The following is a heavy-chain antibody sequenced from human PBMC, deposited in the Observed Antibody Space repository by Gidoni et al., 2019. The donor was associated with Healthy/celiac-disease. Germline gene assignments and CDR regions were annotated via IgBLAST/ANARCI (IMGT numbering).Heavy chain of an antibody. V-gene: IGHV4-59*01. Sequence: QVQLQESGPGLVKPSETLSLACTVSGGSISSYYWSWIRQPPGKGLEWIGYIYYSGSTNYNPSLKSRVTISVDTSKNQFSLKLSPVTAADTAVYYCARGILSTDAFDYWGQGTLVTVSS. CDR3: ARGILSTDAFDY. CDR2: IYYSGST. CDR1: GGSISSYY. D-gene: IGHD3-3*02. J-gene: IGHJ4*02.